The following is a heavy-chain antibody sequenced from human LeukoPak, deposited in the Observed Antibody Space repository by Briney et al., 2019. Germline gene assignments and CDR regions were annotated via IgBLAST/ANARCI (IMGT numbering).Heavy chain of an antibody. Sequence: RGSPTLSCAASGFTFSSYGMHWVRQAPGKGLEWVAVIWYDGSNKYYADSVKGRFTISRDNSKNTLYLQMNRLRAEDTAVYYCAREGRDYDILTGYSDWGQGTLVTVSS. V-gene: IGHV3-33*01. CDR1: GFTFSSYG. J-gene: IGHJ4*02. CDR2: IWYDGSNK. D-gene: IGHD3-9*01. CDR3: AREGRDYDILTGYSD.